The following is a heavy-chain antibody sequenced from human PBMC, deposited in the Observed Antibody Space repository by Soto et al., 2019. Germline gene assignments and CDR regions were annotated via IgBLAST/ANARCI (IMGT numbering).Heavy chain of an antibody. CDR3: ARTMVRGVIKSYYYYGMDV. D-gene: IGHD3-10*01. Sequence: QVQLVQSGAEVKKPGASVKVSCKASGYTFTSYDINWVRQATGQGLEWMGWMNPNSGNTGYAQKFQGRVTMTRNTSISTAYVELSSLRSEDTAVYYCARTMVRGVIKSYYYYGMDVWGQGTTVTVSS. CDR2: MNPNSGNT. V-gene: IGHV1-8*01. J-gene: IGHJ6*02. CDR1: GYTFTSYD.